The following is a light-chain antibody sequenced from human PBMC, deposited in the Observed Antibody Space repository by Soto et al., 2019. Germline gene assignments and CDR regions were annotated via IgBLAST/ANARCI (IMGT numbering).Light chain of an antibody. CDR1: QSISSW. J-gene: IGKJ1*01. CDR3: QQYNSYSKP. Sequence: DIQMTQSPSTLSASVGDRVTITCRASQSISSWLAWYQQKPEKAPKLLIYDASSLESGVPSRFSGSGSGTDFTLTISSLQPDVFATFYCQQYNSYSKPCGKGTKV. V-gene: IGKV1-5*01. CDR2: DAS.